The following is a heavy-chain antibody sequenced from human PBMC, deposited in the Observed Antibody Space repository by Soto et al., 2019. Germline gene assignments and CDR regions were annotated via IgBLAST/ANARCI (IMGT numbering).Heavy chain of an antibody. CDR3: ARGSSWGRFDP. V-gene: IGHV4-4*02. D-gene: IGHD6-13*01. CDR1: GGSISSSYW. Sequence: QMQLQESGPGLVKPSGTLSLTCAVSGGSISSSYWWSWVRQPPGKGLEWIGEIYHSGSTNYNPSLKRRGTPSVDKSKNQFSLKLSSVTAADTAVYYCARGSSWGRFDPWGQGTLVTVSS. J-gene: IGHJ5*02. CDR2: IYHSGST.